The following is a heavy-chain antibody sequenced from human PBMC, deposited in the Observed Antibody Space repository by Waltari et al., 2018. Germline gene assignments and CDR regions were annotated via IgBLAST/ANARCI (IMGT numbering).Heavy chain of an antibody. CDR3: ARHPHFSSSEGWAFDI. V-gene: IGHV4-39*01. D-gene: IGHD6-6*01. CDR1: GDSTSSVRSS. J-gene: IGHJ3*02. Sequence: LQLLDSGPGLGQPSGTRSLTSNVPGDSTSSVRSSWGCLRTPPGKGLEWIGSLYYNGNTYYHPSLKSRVTISGDTSKNQFSLNLSSVTAADTAVYYCARHPHFSSSEGWAFDIWGQGTVVTVSS. CDR2: LYYNGNT.